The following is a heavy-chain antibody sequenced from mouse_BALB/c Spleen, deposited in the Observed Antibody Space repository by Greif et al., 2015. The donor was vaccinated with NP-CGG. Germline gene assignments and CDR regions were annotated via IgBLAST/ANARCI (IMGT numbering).Heavy chain of an antibody. Sequence: EVKVVESGGGLVKPGGSLQLSCAASGFTFSDYYMYWVRQTPEKRLEWVATISDGGSYTYYPDSVKGRFTISRDNAKNNLYLQMSSLKSEDTAMYYCARDLGDGSGDYWGQGTSVTVSS. V-gene: IGHV5-4*02. J-gene: IGHJ4*01. CDR3: ARDLGDGSGDY. D-gene: IGHD2-3*01. CDR1: GFTFSDYY. CDR2: ISDGGSYT.